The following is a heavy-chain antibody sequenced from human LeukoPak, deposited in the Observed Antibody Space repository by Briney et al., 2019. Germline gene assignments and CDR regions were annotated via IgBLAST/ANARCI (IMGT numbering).Heavy chain of an antibody. V-gene: IGHV4-4*07. CDR3: ARELSDYYYYYYMDV. CDR2: IYTSGST. Sequence: SETLSLTCTVSGGSISSYYWSWIRQPAGKGLEWIGRIYTSGSTNYNPSLKSRVTMSVDTSKNQFSLKLGSVTAADTAVYYCARELSDYYYYYYMDVWGKGTTVTISS. J-gene: IGHJ6*03. CDR1: GGSISSYY.